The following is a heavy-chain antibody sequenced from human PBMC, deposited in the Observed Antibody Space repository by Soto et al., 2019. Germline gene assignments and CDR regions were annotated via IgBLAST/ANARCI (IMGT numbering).Heavy chain of an antibody. Sequence: PGGSLRLSCAASGFTFSSYAMHWVRQAPGKGLEWVAVISYDGSNKYYADSVKGRFTISRDNSKNTLYLQMNSLRAEDTAVYYCANSIRIYSSSSGAFDIWGQGTMVTVSS. CDR3: ANSIRIYSSSSGAFDI. V-gene: IGHV3-30-3*01. CDR1: GFTFSSYA. CDR2: ISYDGSNK. D-gene: IGHD6-13*01. J-gene: IGHJ3*02.